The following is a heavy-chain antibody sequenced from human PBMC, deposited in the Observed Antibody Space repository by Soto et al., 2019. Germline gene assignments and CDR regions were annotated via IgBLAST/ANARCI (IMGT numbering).Heavy chain of an antibody. J-gene: IGHJ4*02. V-gene: IGHV3-23*01. CDR2: ISGSGGST. CDR3: AKGVPTYYYDSSGYYYLDY. CDR1: GFTFSSYA. Sequence: AGGSLRLSCAASGFTFSSYAMSWVRQAPGKGLGWVSAISGSGGSTYYADSVKGRFTISRDNSKNTLYLQMNSLRAEDTAVYYCAKGVPTYYYDSSGYYYLDYWGQGTLVTVSS. D-gene: IGHD3-22*01.